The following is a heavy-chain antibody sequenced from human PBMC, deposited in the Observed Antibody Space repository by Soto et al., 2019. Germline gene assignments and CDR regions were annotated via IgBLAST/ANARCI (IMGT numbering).Heavy chain of an antibody. Sequence: PSETLSLTCAVYGGSFSGYYWSWIRQPPGKGLEWIGEINHSGSTNYNPSLKSRVTISVDTSKNQFSLKLSSVTAADTAVYYCATSGGSWHHWFDPWGQGTLVTV. V-gene: IGHV4-34*01. J-gene: IGHJ5*02. CDR1: GGSFSGYY. CDR2: INHSGST. CDR3: ATSGGSWHHWFDP. D-gene: IGHD2-15*01.